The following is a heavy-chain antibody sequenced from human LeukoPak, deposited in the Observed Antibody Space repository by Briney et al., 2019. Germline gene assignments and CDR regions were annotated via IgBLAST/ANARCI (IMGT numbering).Heavy chain of an antibody. J-gene: IGHJ4*02. V-gene: IGHV3-21*01. D-gene: IGHD3-22*01. CDR1: GFTFSSYS. CDR3: ARRAVYYDSSGYYHYFDY. Sequence: GGSLRLSCAASGFTFSSYSMNWVRQAPGKGLEWVSSISSSSYIYYADSVKGRFTISRDNAKNSLYLQMNSLRAEDTAVCYCARRAVYYDSSGYYHYFDYWGQGTLVTVSS. CDR2: ISSSSYI.